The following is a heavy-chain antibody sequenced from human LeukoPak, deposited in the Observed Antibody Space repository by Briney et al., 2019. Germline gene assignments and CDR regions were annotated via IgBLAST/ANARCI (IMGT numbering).Heavy chain of an antibody. Sequence: GGSPRLSCAASGFTFNSYAMTWVRQAPEKGLEWVSSISDSGVSTYYADSVKGRFTISRDNSKNTLYLQMNSLRAEDTAVYYCAKGLRGIYDYWGQGTLVTVSS. CDR2: ISDSGVST. CDR1: GFTFNSYA. D-gene: IGHD1-26*01. CDR3: AKGLRGIYDY. J-gene: IGHJ4*02. V-gene: IGHV3-23*01.